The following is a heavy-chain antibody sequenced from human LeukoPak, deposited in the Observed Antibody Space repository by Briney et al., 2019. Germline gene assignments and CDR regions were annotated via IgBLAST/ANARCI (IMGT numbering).Heavy chain of an antibody. CDR1: GFTFSSYS. Sequence: GGSLRLSCAASGFTFSSYSMNWVRQAPGKGLEWVSSISSSSSYIYYADSVKGRFTISRDNAKNSLYLQTNSLRAEDTAVYYCARGSGDYGYYYYGMDVWGQGTTVTVSS. V-gene: IGHV3-21*01. D-gene: IGHD4-17*01. CDR2: ISSSSSYI. J-gene: IGHJ6*02. CDR3: ARGSGDYGYYYYGMDV.